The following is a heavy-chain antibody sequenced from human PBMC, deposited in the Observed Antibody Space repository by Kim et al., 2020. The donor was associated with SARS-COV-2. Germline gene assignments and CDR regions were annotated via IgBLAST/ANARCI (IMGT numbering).Heavy chain of an antibody. J-gene: IGHJ3*02. CDR1: GFTFSSYA. Sequence: GGSLRLSCAASGFTFSSYAMSWVRQAPGKGLEWVSAISGSGGSTYYADSVKGRFTISRDNSKNTLYLQMNSLRAEDTAVYYCAKDAVYYYDSSGYAFDIWGQGTMVTVSS. CDR3: AKDAVYYYDSSGYAFDI. V-gene: IGHV3-23*01. D-gene: IGHD3-22*01. CDR2: ISGSGGST.